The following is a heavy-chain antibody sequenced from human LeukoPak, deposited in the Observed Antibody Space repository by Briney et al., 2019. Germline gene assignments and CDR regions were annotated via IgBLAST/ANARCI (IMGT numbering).Heavy chain of an antibody. V-gene: IGHV3-23*01. CDR2: ISGSGSTT. CDR3: ARLSSFAFDI. D-gene: IGHD3-16*02. J-gene: IGHJ3*02. CDR1: GFTFNNYA. Sequence: GGSLRLSCAASGFTFNNYAMSWVRQAPGKGPEWVSAISGSGSTTYCADSVKGRFTISRDNSKNTLYLQMNSLRAEDTAVYYCARLSSFAFDIWGQGTMVTVSS.